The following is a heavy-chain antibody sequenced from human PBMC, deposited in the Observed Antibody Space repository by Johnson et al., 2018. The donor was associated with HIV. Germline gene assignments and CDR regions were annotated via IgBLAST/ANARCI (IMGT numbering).Heavy chain of an antibody. Sequence: QVQLVESGGGVVQPGRSLRLSCAASGFTFSSYGMHWVRQAPGKGLEWVAVISYDGSNKYYADSVKGRFTISRDNSKNTLYLQMNSLRAEDKAVYYCAKSSVTDAFDIWGQGTMVTVSS. D-gene: IGHD6-19*01. V-gene: IGHV3-30*18. CDR2: ISYDGSNK. CDR1: GFTFSSYG. J-gene: IGHJ3*02. CDR3: AKSSVTDAFDI.